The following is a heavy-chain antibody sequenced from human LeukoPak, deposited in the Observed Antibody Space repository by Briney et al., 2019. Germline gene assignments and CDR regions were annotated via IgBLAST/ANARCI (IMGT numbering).Heavy chain of an antibody. Sequence: GGSLRLSCAASGFTFSTYAMHWVRQAPGKGLEHVSSISSGGVNTYYADSVRGRFAISRDNSKNTLYLHMGSLRAEGMAVYYCAREEAPVGGSSFDYWGQGTLVTVSS. V-gene: IGHV3-64*02. CDR2: ISSGGVNT. J-gene: IGHJ4*02. CDR3: AREEAPVGGSSFDY. D-gene: IGHD1-26*01. CDR1: GFTFSTYA.